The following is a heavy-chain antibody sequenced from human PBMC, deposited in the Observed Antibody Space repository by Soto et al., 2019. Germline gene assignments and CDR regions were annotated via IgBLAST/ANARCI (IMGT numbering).Heavy chain of an antibody. CDR1: GGSISSGGYY. J-gene: IGHJ4*02. Sequence: SLTFTVSGGSISSGGYYWSWIRQHPGKGLEWIGYIYYSGSTYYNPSLKSRVTISVDTSKNQFSLKLSSVTAADTAVYYCARTYYYDSSGYFGGGYKTPFAVGRFDYWGQGTLVTVSS. CDR3: ARTYYYDSSGYFGGGYKTPFAVGRFDY. V-gene: IGHV4-31*03. D-gene: IGHD3-22*01. CDR2: IYYSGST.